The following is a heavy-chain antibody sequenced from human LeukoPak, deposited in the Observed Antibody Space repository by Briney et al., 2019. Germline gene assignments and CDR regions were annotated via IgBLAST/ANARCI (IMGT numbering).Heavy chain of an antibody. CDR3: TKASLAFGTKYFDP. J-gene: IGHJ5*02. CDR2: MNPKSGNT. V-gene: IGHV1-8*02. CDR1: GGTFSSYA. D-gene: IGHD3-10*01. Sequence: ASVKVSCKASGGTFSSYAISWVRQAPGQGLEWMGWMNPKSGNTGYGQKFQGRVTMTGVTSITTAYMELRSLRSDDTAVYYCTKASLAFGTKYFDPWGQGTLVTVSS.